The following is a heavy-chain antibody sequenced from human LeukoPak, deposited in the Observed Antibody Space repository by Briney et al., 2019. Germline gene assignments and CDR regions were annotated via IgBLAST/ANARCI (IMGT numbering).Heavy chain of an antibody. Sequence: PSETLSLTCTVSGGSISSYCWSWIRQPPGKGLEWIGYIYYSGSTNYNPSLKSRVTISVDTSKNQFSLKLSSVTAADTAVYYCARARRYCSSTSCAYYYMDVWGKGTTVTVSS. CDR3: ARARRYCSSTSCAYYYMDV. V-gene: IGHV4-59*01. D-gene: IGHD2-2*01. CDR2: IYYSGST. CDR1: GGSISSYC. J-gene: IGHJ6*03.